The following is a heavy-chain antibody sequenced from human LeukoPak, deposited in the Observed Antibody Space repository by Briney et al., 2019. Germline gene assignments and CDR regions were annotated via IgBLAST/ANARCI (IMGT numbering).Heavy chain of an antibody. V-gene: IGHV3-23*01. CDR1: GFTFSSYA. CDR2: ISGSGDNT. D-gene: IGHD3-22*01. Sequence: SGGSLRLSCAASGFTFSSYALSWVRQGPGKGLEWVSHISGSGDNTYYADSVKGRFTISRDNSKNTLYLQMNSLRAEDTAVFYCAKVATKGNYYDSSGYHPSNWGQGTLVTVSS. J-gene: IGHJ4*02. CDR3: AKVATKGNYYDSSGYHPSN.